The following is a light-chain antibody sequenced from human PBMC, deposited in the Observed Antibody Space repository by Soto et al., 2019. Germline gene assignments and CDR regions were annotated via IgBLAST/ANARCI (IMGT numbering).Light chain of an antibody. CDR3: QETYSTPLFT. CDR1: QNIGSY. CDR2: AAS. Sequence: DILVTQSPPSLSASVGDRVTITCRASQNIGSYLNWFQQKPGKAPKVLIYAASSLHNGVPSRFSGSGSGTDFTLTISSPQPEDFATYYCQETYSTPLFTFGPGTKVDIK. V-gene: IGKV1-39*01. J-gene: IGKJ3*01.